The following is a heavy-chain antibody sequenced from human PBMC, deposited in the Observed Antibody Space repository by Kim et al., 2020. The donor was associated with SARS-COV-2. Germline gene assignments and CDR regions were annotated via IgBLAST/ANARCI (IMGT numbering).Heavy chain of an antibody. CDR2: ISSSSSYI. V-gene: IGHV3-21*01. CDR1: GFTFSSYS. Sequence: GGSLRLSCAASGFTFSSYSMNWVRQAPGKGLEWVSSISSSSSYIYYADSVKGRFTISRDNAKNSLYLQMNSLRAEDTAVYYCARDRAEMATIVDAFDIWGQGTMVTVPS. J-gene: IGHJ3*02. CDR3: ARDRAEMATIVDAFDI. D-gene: IGHD5-12*01.